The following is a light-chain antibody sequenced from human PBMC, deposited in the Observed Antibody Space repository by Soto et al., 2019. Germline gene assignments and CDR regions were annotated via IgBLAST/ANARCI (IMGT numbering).Light chain of an antibody. CDR3: LQDNDWPLSP. V-gene: IGKV3-15*01. J-gene: IGKJ5*01. Sequence: GMKQSPATVSVYTGERATLSCRASQSVSTNLAWYQQKLGQAPRVLIYGSSSRATGVPARFSGSGSGTEFTLTISSLQSEDSGIYYCLQDNDWPLSPFGQGRLL. CDR1: QSVSTN. CDR2: GSS.